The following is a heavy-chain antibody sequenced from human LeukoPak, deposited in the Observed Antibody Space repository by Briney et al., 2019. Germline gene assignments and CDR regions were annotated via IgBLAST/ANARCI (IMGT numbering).Heavy chain of an antibody. Sequence: GGSLRLSCAASGFTFSSYAMHCVRQAPGKGLEYVSAISSNGGSTYYANSVKGRFTISRDNSKNTLYLQMGSLRAEDMAVYYCARETLGGYCSGGSCYSPRHFDYWGQGTLVTVSS. V-gene: IGHV3-64*01. CDR1: GFTFSSYA. J-gene: IGHJ4*02. CDR3: ARETLGGYCSGGSCYSPRHFDY. CDR2: ISSNGGST. D-gene: IGHD2-15*01.